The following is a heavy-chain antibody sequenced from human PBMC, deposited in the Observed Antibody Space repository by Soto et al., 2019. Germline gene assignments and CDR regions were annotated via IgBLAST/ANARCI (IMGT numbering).Heavy chain of an antibody. CDR1: GGSVTSEHYY. J-gene: IGHJ4*02. V-gene: IGHV4-61*03. CDR2: FFYTGST. CDR3: AGGTDGKKVAY. D-gene: IGHD5-12*01. Sequence: QVQLQESGPGLVKSSEILPLTCTVSGGSVTSEHYYWNWIRQPPGKGLEWIGYFFYTGSTNYNPSLESRLTMSVDVSKNHFSLRLNSVTAADTAVYYCAGGTDGKKVAYWGQGALVTVSS.